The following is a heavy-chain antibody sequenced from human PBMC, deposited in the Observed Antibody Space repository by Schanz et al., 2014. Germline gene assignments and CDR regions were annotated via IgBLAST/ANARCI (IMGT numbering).Heavy chain of an antibody. CDR2: IGVDGTTT. D-gene: IGHD2-15*01. V-gene: IGHV3-23*04. CDR1: GFAFSSYG. CDR3: ARLDHDCRSGACPRAFDF. Sequence: EVQLVESGGGLVQPGGSLRLSCLASGFAFSSYGMNWLRQAPGKGLEWVSVIGVDGTTTYYADSVKGRFTISRDSSKNTLFLQMNSLRTEDKAVYYCARLDHDCRSGACPRAFDFWGQGTLXTVSS. J-gene: IGHJ4*02.